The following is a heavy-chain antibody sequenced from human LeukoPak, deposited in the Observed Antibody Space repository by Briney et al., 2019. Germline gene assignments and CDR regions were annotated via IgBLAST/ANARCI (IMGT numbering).Heavy chain of an antibody. D-gene: IGHD1-26*01. Sequence: ASVKVSCKVSGYTLTELSMHWVRQAPGKGLEWMGGFDPEDGETIYAQKFQGRVTMTEDTSTDTAYMELSSLRSKDTAVYYCATCIVGATHFDYWGQGTLVTVSS. V-gene: IGHV1-24*01. J-gene: IGHJ4*02. CDR3: ATCIVGATHFDY. CDR1: GYTLTELS. CDR2: FDPEDGET.